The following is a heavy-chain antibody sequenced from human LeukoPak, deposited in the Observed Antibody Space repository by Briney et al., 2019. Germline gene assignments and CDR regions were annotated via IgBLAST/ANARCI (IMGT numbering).Heavy chain of an antibody. D-gene: IGHD3-10*01. Sequence: ASVKLSCKASGYTFTSYDINWVRQATGQGLEWMGWMNPNSGNTGYAQKFQGRVTMTRNTSISTAYMGLSSLRSEDTAVYYCARSKGARFRELLNYWGQGTLVTVSS. CDR2: MNPNSGNT. V-gene: IGHV1-8*01. J-gene: IGHJ4*02. CDR1: GYTFTSYD. CDR3: ARSKGARFRELLNY.